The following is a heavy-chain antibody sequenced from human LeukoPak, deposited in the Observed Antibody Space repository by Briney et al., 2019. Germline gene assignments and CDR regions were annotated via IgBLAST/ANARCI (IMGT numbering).Heavy chain of an antibody. D-gene: IGHD3-9*01. Sequence: PVGSLRLSCAASGFTFDDYAMHWVRQAPGKGLGWVSGISWNSGSIDYADCVNGRFTISRDNEKNSLYLQMNSLRAEDTPLYYCAKDSYYDILTGYYTLWGQGTMVTVSS. CDR3: AKDSYYDILTGYYTL. V-gene: IGHV3-9*01. CDR1: GFTFDDYA. J-gene: IGHJ4*02. CDR2: ISWNSGSI.